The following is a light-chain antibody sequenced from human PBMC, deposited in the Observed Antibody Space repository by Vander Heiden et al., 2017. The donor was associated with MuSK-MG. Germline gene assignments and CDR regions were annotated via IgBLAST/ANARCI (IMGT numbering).Light chain of an antibody. V-gene: IGLV3-21*02. CDR2: DDS. CDR1: NIGSKS. CDR3: QVWDSSSWV. Sequence: SYLLTQPPSVSVAPGQTARITCGGNNIGSKSVHWYQQKPGKPPVLVVYDDSDRPSGIPERFSGSNSGNTATLTISRVEAGDEADYYCQVWDSSSWVFGGGTKLTVL. J-gene: IGLJ3*02.